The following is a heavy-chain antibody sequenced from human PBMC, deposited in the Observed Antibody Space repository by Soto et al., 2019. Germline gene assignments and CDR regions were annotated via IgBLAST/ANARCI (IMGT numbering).Heavy chain of an antibody. CDR3: ARDITIFGVVTRYMDV. CDR2: FDPEDGET. J-gene: IGHJ6*03. CDR1: GYILTELS. D-gene: IGHD3-3*01. V-gene: IGHV1-24*01. Sequence: ASVKVSCKVSGYILTELSMHWVRQAPGKGLEWMGGFDPEDGETIYAQKFQGRVTMTEDTSTDTAYMELSSLRSEDTAVYYCARDITIFGVVTRYMDVWGKGTTVTVSS.